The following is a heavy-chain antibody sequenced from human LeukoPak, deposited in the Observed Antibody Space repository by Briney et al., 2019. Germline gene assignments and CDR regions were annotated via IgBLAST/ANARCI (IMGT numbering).Heavy chain of an antibody. CDR2: INTNTGNP. J-gene: IGHJ4*02. V-gene: IGHV7-4-1*02. CDR1: GYTFTSYA. Sequence: ASVKVSCKASGYTFTSYAMHWVRQAPGQGLEWMGWINTNTGNPTYAQGFTGRFVFSLDTSVSTAYLQISSLKAADTAVYYCARLGMVRGVLTLDYWGQGTLVTVSS. CDR3: ARLGMVRGVLTLDY. D-gene: IGHD3-10*01.